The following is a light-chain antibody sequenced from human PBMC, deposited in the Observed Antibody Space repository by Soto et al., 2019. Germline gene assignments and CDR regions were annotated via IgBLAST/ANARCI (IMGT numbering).Light chain of an antibody. CDR2: DAS. Sequence: ELVLTRSAAALSLSPGERATLSFRASQSVSSYLAWYQQKPGQAPRLLIYDASNRATGIPARFSGSGSGTDFTLTISSLEPEDFAVYYCQQRSNWPTFGQGTKVDI. CDR3: QQRSNWPT. J-gene: IGKJ1*01. V-gene: IGKV3-11*01. CDR1: QSVSSY.